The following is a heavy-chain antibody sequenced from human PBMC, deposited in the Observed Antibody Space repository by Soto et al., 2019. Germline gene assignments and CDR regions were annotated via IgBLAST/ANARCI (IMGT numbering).Heavy chain of an antibody. V-gene: IGHV3-48*01. Sequence: GSLRLSCAASGFTFRNYGMNWVRQAPGKGLEWVSYIGIGSSTTYYADSVKGRFTISRDNAKNSLYLQMNSLRAEDTAVYYCARDQLYYNDISGRPLNAFDVWGQGTMVTVSS. CDR2: IGIGSSTT. CDR3: ARDQLYYNDISGRPLNAFDV. CDR1: GFTFRNYG. J-gene: IGHJ3*01. D-gene: IGHD3-22*01.